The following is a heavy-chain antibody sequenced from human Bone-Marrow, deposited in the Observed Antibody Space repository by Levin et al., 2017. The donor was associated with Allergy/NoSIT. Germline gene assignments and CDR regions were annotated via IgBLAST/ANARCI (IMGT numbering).Heavy chain of an antibody. CDR3: ARDLSIFGVVCAGMDV. V-gene: IGHV3-30*04. D-gene: IGHD3-3*02. Sequence: PGESLKISCAASGFTFSSYAMHWVRQAPGKGLEWVAVISYDGSNKYYADSVKGRFTISRDNSKNTLYLQMNSLRAEDTAVYYCARDLSIFGVVCAGMDVWGQGTTVTVSS. CDR1: GFTFSSYA. CDR2: ISYDGSNK. J-gene: IGHJ6*02.